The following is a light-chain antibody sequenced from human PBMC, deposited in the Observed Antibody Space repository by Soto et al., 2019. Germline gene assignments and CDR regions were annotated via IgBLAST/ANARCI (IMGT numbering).Light chain of an antibody. CDR1: QSVNSF. J-gene: IGKJ4*01. V-gene: IGKV3-11*01. Sequence: EIVLTQSPVTLSLSPGERATLSCRDSQSVNSFLAWYQQKPGQAPRLLIYDTSKRATGIPARFSGSGSGTDFTLTISSLEPEDFAIYYCQQRAKWPLTFGGGTKVEIK. CDR3: QQRAKWPLT. CDR2: DTS.